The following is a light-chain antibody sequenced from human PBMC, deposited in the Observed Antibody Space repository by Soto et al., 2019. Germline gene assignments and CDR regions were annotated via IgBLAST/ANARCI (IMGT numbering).Light chain of an antibody. V-gene: IGLV1-40*01. CDR2: GNS. CDR1: SSNIGAGCD. J-gene: IGLJ2*01. CDR3: QSYDSRLSGVV. Sequence: QSVLTQPPSVSGAPGQRVTISCTGSSSNIGAGCDVHWYQQLPGTAPKLLIYGNSNRPSGVPDRFSGSKSGTSASLAITGLQAEDEADYYCQSYDSRLSGVVFGGGTKLTVL.